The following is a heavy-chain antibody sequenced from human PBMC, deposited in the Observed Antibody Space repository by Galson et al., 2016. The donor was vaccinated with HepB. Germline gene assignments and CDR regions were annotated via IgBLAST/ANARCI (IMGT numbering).Heavy chain of an antibody. V-gene: IGHV3-30-3*01. Sequence: SLRLSCAASGFTFSSYGMHWVRQAPGKGLEWVAVALYDGSNNYYPDSVKDRFTVSRDNSKNTLYLQMNSLRTEDTAVYYCARDANLAYCRGDCYWFDYWGPGTLVTVSS. CDR3: ARDANLAYCRGDCYWFDY. CDR2: ALYDGSNN. CDR1: GFTFSSYG. J-gene: IGHJ4*02. D-gene: IGHD2-21*02.